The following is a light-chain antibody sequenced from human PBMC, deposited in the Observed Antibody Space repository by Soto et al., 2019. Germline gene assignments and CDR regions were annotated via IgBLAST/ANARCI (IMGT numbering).Light chain of an antibody. CDR1: SSDVGSYNL. Sequence: QSVLTHPASVSGSPGQSITISCTGTSSDVGSYNLVSWYQHHPGKAPKLMIYEVSKRPSGVSNRFSGSKSGNTASLTISGLQAEDEADYYCCSYAGSSAYVFGTGTKVTVL. J-gene: IGLJ1*01. V-gene: IGLV2-23*02. CDR2: EVS. CDR3: CSYAGSSAYV.